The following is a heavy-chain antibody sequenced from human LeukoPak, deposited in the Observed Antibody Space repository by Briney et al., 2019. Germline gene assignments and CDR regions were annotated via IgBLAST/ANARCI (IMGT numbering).Heavy chain of an antibody. D-gene: IGHD2-21*01. CDR2: ITRGGAGT. Sequence: TGGSLRLSCAASGFTFSGYAMSWVRQAPGKGLEWVSTITRGGAGTYYADSVKGRFTIPRDNSKNTLYLRVNSLRAEDTAVYYCARDHPNCVGTDCLLFDYWGQGTLVTVSS. CDR1: GFTFSGYA. CDR3: ARDHPNCVGTDCLLFDY. J-gene: IGHJ4*02. V-gene: IGHV3-23*01.